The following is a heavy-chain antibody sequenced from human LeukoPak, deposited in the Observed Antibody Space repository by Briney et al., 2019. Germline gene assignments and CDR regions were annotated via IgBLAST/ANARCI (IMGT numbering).Heavy chain of an antibody. D-gene: IGHD2-21*01. CDR1: GGTFSSYA. Sequence: SVKVSCKASGGTFSSYAISWVRQAPGQGLEWMGGIIPIFGTANYAQKFQARVTITTDESTSTAYMELSSLRSEDTAVYYCARSLLDYSHNWYYYYYMDVWGKGTTVTVSS. CDR2: IIPIFGTA. CDR3: ARSLLDYSHNWYYYYYMDV. V-gene: IGHV1-69*05. J-gene: IGHJ6*03.